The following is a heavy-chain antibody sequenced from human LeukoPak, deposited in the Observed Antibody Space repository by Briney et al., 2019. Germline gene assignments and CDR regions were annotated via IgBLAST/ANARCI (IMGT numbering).Heavy chain of an antibody. CDR2: IKQDGTSK. CDR3: SRNGDYCFEQ. D-gene: IGHD2-21*01. CDR1: GFTFSRSW. J-gene: IGHJ4*02. V-gene: IGHV3-7*01. Sequence: PGGSLRLSCAASGFTFSRSWMGWVRQAPGKGLAWVANIKQDGTSKYYEDSLKGRFTISRDNAKNSVYLQMNSCGADGTALYYMSRNGDYCFEQWGPGTLVPVLS.